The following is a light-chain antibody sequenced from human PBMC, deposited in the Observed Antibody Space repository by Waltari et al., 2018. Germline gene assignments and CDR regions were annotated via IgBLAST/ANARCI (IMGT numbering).Light chain of an antibody. CDR3: QSYDSSLSGSV. CDR1: SSNIGAGYD. J-gene: IGLJ2*01. CDR2: GNS. Sequence: QSVLTQPPSVSGAPGQRVTISCTGSSSNIGAGYDVHWYQQLPGTAPKLLIYGNSKRPSGVPDRFSGSKSGTSASLAITGLQAEEEADYYCQSYDSSLSGSVFGGGTKLTVL. V-gene: IGLV1-40*01.